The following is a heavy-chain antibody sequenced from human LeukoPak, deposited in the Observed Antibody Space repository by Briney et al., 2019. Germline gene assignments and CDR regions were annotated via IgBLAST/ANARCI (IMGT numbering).Heavy chain of an antibody. CDR2: IVTAGDT. D-gene: IGHD3-22*01. J-gene: IGHJ4*02. Sequence: KAGGSLRLSCAASGFTFSSYDMHWVRQATGKGLEWVSAIVTAGDTYYPGSVKGRFTISRENAKNSLYLQMNSLRAGDTAVYYCARGPPNYDSSGYYFLDYWGQGTLVTVSS. V-gene: IGHV3-13*01. CDR1: GFTFSSYD. CDR3: ARGPPNYDSSGYYFLDY.